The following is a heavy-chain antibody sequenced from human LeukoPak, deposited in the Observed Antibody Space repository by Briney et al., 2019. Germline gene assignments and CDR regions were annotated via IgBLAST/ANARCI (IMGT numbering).Heavy chain of an antibody. J-gene: IGHJ4*02. CDR2: IYYSGST. CDR3: ARDPRPPGSYHDY. CDR1: GGSISSSSYY. V-gene: IGHV4-39*07. D-gene: IGHD3-10*01. Sequence: PSETLSLTCTVSGGSISSSSYYWGWIRQPPGKGLEWIGSIYYSGSTYYNPSLKSRVTISVDTSKTQFSLKLNSVTAADTAVYYCARDPRPPGSYHDYWGQGILVTVSS.